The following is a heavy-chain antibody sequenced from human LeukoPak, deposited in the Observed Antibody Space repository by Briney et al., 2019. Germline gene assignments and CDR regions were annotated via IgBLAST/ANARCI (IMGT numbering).Heavy chain of an antibody. J-gene: IGHJ1*01. CDR1: SGPINSGNYF. V-gene: IGHV4-30-4*01. CDR2: IYNSGSV. D-gene: IGHD2-2*02. CDR3: ARYCCTSTRCPGIEH. Sequence: TLSLTCTVSSGPINSGNYFWTWIRQPPGKGLGWIGYIYNSGSVYYNPSLNSRVTISADASKSQFSLKLTSVTAADTAVYYCARYCCTSTRCPGIEHWGQGTLVTVSS.